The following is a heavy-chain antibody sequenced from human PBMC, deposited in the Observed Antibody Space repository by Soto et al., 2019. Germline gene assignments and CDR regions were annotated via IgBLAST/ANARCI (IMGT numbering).Heavy chain of an antibody. CDR2: IYPGDSDT. CDR1: GYIFTNYW. CDR3: ARRAKIFDFVH. Sequence: GESLKISGQGSGYIFTNYWIGWVRQMPGKGLEWMGIIYPGDSDTRYSPSFQGQVTISADKSISTAYLQWSSLKASDTAMYYCARRAKIFDFVHWGHGTLVTVSS. V-gene: IGHV5-51*01. J-gene: IGHJ4*01.